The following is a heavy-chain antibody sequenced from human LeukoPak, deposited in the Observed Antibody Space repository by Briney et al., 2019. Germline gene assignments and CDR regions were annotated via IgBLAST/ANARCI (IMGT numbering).Heavy chain of an antibody. V-gene: IGHV4-38-2*01. J-gene: IGHJ3*02. CDR2: IYHRGST. Sequence: SETLSLTCAVSGYSISSGYYWGWIRQPPGKGLEWIGSIYHRGSTYYNPSLKSRVTISVDTSKNQFSLKLSSVTAADTAVYYCARPRGLLYVMTDAFDIWGQGTMVTVSS. CDR1: GYSISSGYY. D-gene: IGHD4-11*01. CDR3: ARPRGLLYVMTDAFDI.